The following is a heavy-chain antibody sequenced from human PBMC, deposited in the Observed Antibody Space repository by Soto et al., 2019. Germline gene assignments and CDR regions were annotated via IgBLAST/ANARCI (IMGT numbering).Heavy chain of an antibody. CDR2: INHSGST. J-gene: IGHJ1*01. V-gene: IGHV4-34*01. D-gene: IGHD3-22*01. CDR3: ARGKYYYDSSAIFQH. Sequence: KPSETLSLTCGVYGGSFSGYYWSWIRQPPGKGLEWIGEINHSGSTNYNPSLKSRVTISVDTSKNQFSLKLSSVTAADTAVYYCARGKYYYDSSAIFQHWGQGTLVTVSS. CDR1: GGSFSGYY.